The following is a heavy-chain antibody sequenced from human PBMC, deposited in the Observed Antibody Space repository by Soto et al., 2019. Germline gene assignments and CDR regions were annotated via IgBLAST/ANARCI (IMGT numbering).Heavy chain of an antibody. CDR3: ARKIDVPTGMSDH. J-gene: IGHJ4*02. V-gene: IGHV3-23*01. CDR1: NFVNSG. D-gene: IGHD1-1*01. Sequence: NFVNSGGIWIRQAQGKGLEWVSTIAGKTYYSDSVKGRFTISRDNSQSTLYLQLNSLRAEDTAVYSCARKIDVPTGMSDHWGQGTRVTVSS. CDR2: IAGKT.